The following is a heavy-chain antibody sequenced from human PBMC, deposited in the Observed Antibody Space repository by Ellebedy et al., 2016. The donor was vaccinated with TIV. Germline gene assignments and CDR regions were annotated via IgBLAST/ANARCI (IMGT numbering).Heavy chain of an antibody. CDR1: GYTLTELS. J-gene: IGHJ4*02. V-gene: IGHV1-24*01. Sequence: ASVKVSCKVSGYTLTELSMHWVRQAPGKGLEWMGGFDPEDGETIYAQKFQGRVTITRDTSASTAYMELSSLRSEDTAVDYCARDDAVAGVDYWGQGTLVTVSS. CDR3: ARDDAVAGVDY. D-gene: IGHD6-19*01. CDR2: FDPEDGET.